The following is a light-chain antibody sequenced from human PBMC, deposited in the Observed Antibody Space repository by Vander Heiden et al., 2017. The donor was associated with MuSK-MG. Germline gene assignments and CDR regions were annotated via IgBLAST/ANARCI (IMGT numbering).Light chain of an antibody. J-gene: IGLJ3*02. CDR1: SSDVGGYNY. CDR2: DVS. Sequence: STVAQGASVDRCPRRLITSSCTGTSSDVGGYNYVSWYQQHPGKAPKLMIYDVSNRPSGVSNRFSGSKSGNTASLTISGLQAEDEADYYCRSSTSSSQNWVFGGGTKLTVL. V-gene: IGLV2-14*01. CDR3: RSSTSSSQNWV.